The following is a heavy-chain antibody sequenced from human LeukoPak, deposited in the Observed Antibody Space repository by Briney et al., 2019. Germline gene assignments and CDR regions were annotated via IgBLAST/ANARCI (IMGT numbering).Heavy chain of an antibody. CDR1: GFPFSIYG. CDR2: ISPGGGPT. J-gene: IGHJ5*02. D-gene: IGHD6-13*01. V-gene: IGHV3-23*01. CDR3: ARALSSSWYAFRSNWFDP. Sequence: GGSLRLSCAGSGFPFSIYGMNWVRQAPGKGLEWVSGISPGGGPTYYADSVKGRFTISRDYSKNTLYLQINSLRAEDTAVYYCARALSSSWYAFRSNWFDPWGQGTLVSVSS.